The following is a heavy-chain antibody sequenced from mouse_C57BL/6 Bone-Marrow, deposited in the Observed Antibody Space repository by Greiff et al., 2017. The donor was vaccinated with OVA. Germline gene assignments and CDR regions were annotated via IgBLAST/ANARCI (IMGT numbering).Heavy chain of an antibody. V-gene: IGHV1-80*01. Sequence: QVQLQQSGAELVKPGASVKISCKASGYAFSSYWMNWVKQRPGKGLEWIGQIYPGDGDTNYNGKFKGKATLTADKSSSTAYMQLSSLTSEDSAVYFCARSDYYGSSLFADWGQGTLVTVSA. CDR3: ARSDYYGSSLFAD. CDR1: GYAFSSYW. CDR2: IYPGDGDT. D-gene: IGHD1-1*01. J-gene: IGHJ3*01.